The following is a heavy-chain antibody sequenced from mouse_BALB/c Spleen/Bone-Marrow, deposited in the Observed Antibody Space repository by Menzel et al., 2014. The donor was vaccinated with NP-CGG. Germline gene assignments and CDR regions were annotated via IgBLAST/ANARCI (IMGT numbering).Heavy chain of an antibody. V-gene: IGHV1-80*01. CDR1: GYVFSTYW. CDR3: ARGGISVDH. Sequence: VMLVESGAELVRPGSPVKISCESSGYVFSTYWINWVKQRPGQGLEWIGQIYPGDGDTDYNGKFKDKATLTADKSSNTAYMQLSSLTSEDSAVYFCARGGISVDHWGQGTTLTVSS. J-gene: IGHJ2*01. CDR2: IYPGDGDT.